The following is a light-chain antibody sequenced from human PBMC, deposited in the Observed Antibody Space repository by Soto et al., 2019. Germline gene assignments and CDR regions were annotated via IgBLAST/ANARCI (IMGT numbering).Light chain of an antibody. Sequence: LSVSPGERATLSCRASQSVSSNLAWYQQKPGQAPRLLIYGASTRATGIPARFSGSGSGTEFALTISSLQSEDFATYYCQQYDKWYTFGQGTKLEIK. V-gene: IGKV3-15*01. J-gene: IGKJ2*01. CDR1: QSVSSN. CDR3: QQYDKWYT. CDR2: GAS.